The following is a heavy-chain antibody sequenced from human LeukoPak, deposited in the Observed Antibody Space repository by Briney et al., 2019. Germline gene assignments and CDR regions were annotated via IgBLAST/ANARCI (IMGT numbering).Heavy chain of an antibody. D-gene: IGHD1-1*01. CDR1: GGSISSGGYY. J-gene: IGHJ4*02. CDR3: AQSYNWNYYY. Sequence: SETLSLTCTVSGGSISSGGYYWRWLRQHPGTGLEWIGYIYYSGSTYYNPSLKTRDTVSVDTSKNQFSLKLSSVTAADTAVYYCAQSYNWNYYYWGQGTLVTVSS. CDR2: IYYSGST. V-gene: IGHV4-31*03.